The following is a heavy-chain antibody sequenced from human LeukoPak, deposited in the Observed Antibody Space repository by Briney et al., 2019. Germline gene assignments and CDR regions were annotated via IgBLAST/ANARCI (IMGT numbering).Heavy chain of an antibody. CDR3: ARHGVRHVLDWYFPL. D-gene: IGHD3-16*01. Sequence: PGGSLRLSCAASGFTFSDYFMSWIRQAPGKGLEWVSCISSSGFTMYYGDSVKGRFTISRDNADNSLFLQMNSLRAEDTAVYYCARHGVRHVLDWYFPLWGRGTLVAVSS. J-gene: IGHJ2*01. V-gene: IGHV3-11*01. CDR2: ISSSGFTM. CDR1: GFTFSDYF.